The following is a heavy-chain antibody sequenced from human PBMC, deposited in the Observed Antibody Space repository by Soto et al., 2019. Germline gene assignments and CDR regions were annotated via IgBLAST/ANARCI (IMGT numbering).Heavy chain of an antibody. CDR3: VRGAGDRYDGHGYLGRH. D-gene: IGHD2-21*01. CDR2: MNMDGNRI. CDR1: GFTFGSYW. Sequence: EVQLVESGGGLVQPGGSLRLSCAASGFTFGSYWMHWVRQAPGKGLEWVSRMNMDGNRISYVDSVKGRCTISRDNAKNTFYMEMNSARVEDTAVYYCVRGAGDRYDGHGYLGRHWGQGSLVTVSS. V-gene: IGHV3-74*01. J-gene: IGHJ4*02.